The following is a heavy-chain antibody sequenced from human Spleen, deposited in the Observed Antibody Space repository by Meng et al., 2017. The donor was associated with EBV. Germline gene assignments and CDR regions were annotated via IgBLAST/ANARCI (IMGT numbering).Heavy chain of an antibody. J-gene: IGHJ4*02. CDR2: IYHSGST. V-gene: IGHV4-30-2*01. D-gene: IGHD1-26*01. Sequence: QLQLKESGSGLVKPSQTRSLTCTISGGSTSSGGNLWSWIRQPPGKGLEWIGYIYHSGSTYYNPSLKSRVTMSVDRSKNQFSLRLTSVTAADTAVYYCARQWEVRGPIDYWGQGTLVTVSS. CDR3: ARQWEVRGPIDY. CDR1: GGSTSSGGNL.